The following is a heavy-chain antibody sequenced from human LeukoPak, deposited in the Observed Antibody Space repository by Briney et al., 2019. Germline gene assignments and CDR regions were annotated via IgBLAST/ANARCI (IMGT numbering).Heavy chain of an antibody. J-gene: IGHJ4*02. CDR2: INAGDGNT. D-gene: IGHD3-22*01. CDR1: GHTFTSYG. CDR3: ARDASRVVVVIDYFDY. Sequence: ASVKVSCKASGHTFTSYGISWVRQAPGQRLEWMGWINAGDGNTKYSQKFQGRVTITRDSSASTAYMELSSLRSEDTAVYYCARDASRVVVVIDYFDYWGQGTLVTVSS. V-gene: IGHV1-3*01.